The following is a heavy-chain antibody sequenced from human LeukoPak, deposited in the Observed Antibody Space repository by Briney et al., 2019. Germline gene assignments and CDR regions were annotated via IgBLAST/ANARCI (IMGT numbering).Heavy chain of an antibody. Sequence: GGSLRLSCAASGFTLSSYAMHWVRQAPGKGLEWVAVISYDGSNKYYADSVKGRFTISRDNSKNTLYLQMNSLRAEDTAVYYCARDRVGYCSGGSCYYDAFDIWGQGTMVTVSS. J-gene: IGHJ3*02. CDR3: ARDRVGYCSGGSCYYDAFDI. CDR2: ISYDGSNK. V-gene: IGHV3-30-3*01. D-gene: IGHD2-15*01. CDR1: GFTLSSYA.